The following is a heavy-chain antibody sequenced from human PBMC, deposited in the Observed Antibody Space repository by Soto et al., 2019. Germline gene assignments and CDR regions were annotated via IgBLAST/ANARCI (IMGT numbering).Heavy chain of an antibody. Sequence: QVQLVQSGAEVKKPGASVKVSCQTSGYTFTNFGISWVRQAPGQGLGWMGWISAYNGSTNYAQKFQGSVAMTTDTTTSTAYMELRSLRSDKTAVYDCASGGTPIDYWGQGTLVTVSS. CDR2: ISAYNGST. D-gene: IGHD3-16*01. CDR3: ASGGTPIDY. V-gene: IGHV1-18*01. J-gene: IGHJ4*02. CDR1: GYTFTNFG.